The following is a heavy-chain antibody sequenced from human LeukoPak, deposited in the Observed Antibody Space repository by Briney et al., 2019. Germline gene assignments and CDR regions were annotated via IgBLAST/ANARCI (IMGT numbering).Heavy chain of an antibody. J-gene: IGHJ4*02. Sequence: ASVKVSCKTSGYTFSDYFVHWVRQAPGQGLEWTGWIKPNSGGTAYAQKFQGRVTMTRDTSIRTAYMELSRLTYDDTAVYYCARYYSSNWQFDYWGQGTLVTVSS. D-gene: IGHD6-13*01. CDR2: IKPNSGGT. CDR1: GYTFSDYF. V-gene: IGHV1-2*02. CDR3: ARYYSSNWQFDY.